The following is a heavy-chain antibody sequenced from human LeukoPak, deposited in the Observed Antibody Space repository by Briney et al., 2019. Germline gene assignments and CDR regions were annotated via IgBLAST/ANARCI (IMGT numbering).Heavy chain of an antibody. CDR1: GFTFSTSG. D-gene: IGHD1-26*01. Sequence: GGSLRLSCAASGFTFSTSGMHWVRQAPGKGLEWVAFIRYDGSNQYYADSVKGRFTISRDNSKNTLYLQMNSLRVEDSAVYYCAKDHVVEATQYYFDYWGQGTLVTVSS. J-gene: IGHJ4*02. CDR3: AKDHVVEATQYYFDY. V-gene: IGHV3-30*02. CDR2: IRYDGSNQ.